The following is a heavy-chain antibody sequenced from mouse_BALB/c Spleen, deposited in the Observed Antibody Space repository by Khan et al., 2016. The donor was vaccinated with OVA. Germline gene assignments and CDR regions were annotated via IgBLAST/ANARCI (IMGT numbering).Heavy chain of an antibody. CDR2: ISGDSNTI. Sequence: VQLQESGGDLVQPGGSRKFSCAASGFTFSSYGMHWVRQAPEKGLEWVAYISGDSNTINYADKVKGRFTISSDNPRNTLFLQMTSLMSEDTAMYYCATSYFYGYYFDYWGPGTTLTVSS. V-gene: IGHV5-17*02. CDR3: ATSYFYGYYFDY. D-gene: IGHD1-1*01. J-gene: IGHJ2*01. CDR1: GFTFSSYG.